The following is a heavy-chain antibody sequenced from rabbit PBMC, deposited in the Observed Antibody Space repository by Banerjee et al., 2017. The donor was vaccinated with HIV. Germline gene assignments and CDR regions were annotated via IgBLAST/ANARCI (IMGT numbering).Heavy chain of an antibody. V-gene: IGHV1S45*01. CDR2: INTSSGNT. CDR1: GFSLSNKYV. CDR3: ARPLATMTMALYL. D-gene: IGHD2-1*01. Sequence: QEQLVESGGGLVKPEGSLTLTCTASGFSLSNKYVMCWVRQAPGKGLEWIACINTSSGNTVYATWAKGRFTISKTSWTTVTLQMTSLTAADTTTYFCARPLATMTMALYLWGPGTLVTVS. J-gene: IGHJ4*01.